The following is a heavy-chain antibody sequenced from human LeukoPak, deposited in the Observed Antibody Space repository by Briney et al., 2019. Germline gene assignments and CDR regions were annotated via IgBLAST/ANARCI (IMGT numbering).Heavy chain of an antibody. CDR3: ARERVSGEQQLVLYY. D-gene: IGHD6-13*01. V-gene: IGHV3-30*04. CDR2: ISYDGGST. CDR1: GFTLSSSSYG. J-gene: IGHJ4*02. Sequence: GGSLRLSCAASGFTLSSSSYGMHWVRQAPGKGLEWVAMISYDGGSTYYADSVKGRFIISRDSSNNAVYLQMNSLRAEDTAVYYCARERVSGEQQLVLYYWGQGTLVTVSS.